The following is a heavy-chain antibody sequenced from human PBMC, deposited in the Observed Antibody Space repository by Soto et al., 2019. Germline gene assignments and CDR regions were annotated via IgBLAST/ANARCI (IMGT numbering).Heavy chain of an antibody. CDR3: ARDWKLYYYDSSGYYYGLDP. CDR2: IYTSGST. Sequence: SETLSLTCTVSGGSISSYYWSWIRQPAGKGLEWIGRIYTSGSTNYNPSLKSRVTMSVDTSKNQFSLKLSSVTAADTAVYYCARDWKLYYYDSSGYYYGLDPWGQGTLVTVSS. CDR1: GGSISSYY. V-gene: IGHV4-4*07. D-gene: IGHD3-22*01. J-gene: IGHJ5*02.